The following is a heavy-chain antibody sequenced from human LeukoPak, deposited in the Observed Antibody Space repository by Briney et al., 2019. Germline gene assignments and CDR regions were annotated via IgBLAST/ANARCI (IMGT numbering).Heavy chain of an antibody. CDR3: ARRGYFDN. J-gene: IGHJ4*02. CDR1: GGSISDYY. V-gene: IGHV4-59*01. Sequence: SETLSLTCTVSGGSISDYYWSWIRQPPGKGLEWIAYIYYSRSNSYNPSHKSRVTISVDTTKNQFSLKLRSVTAADTAVYYCARRGYFDNWGQGTLVTVSS. CDR2: IYYSRSN.